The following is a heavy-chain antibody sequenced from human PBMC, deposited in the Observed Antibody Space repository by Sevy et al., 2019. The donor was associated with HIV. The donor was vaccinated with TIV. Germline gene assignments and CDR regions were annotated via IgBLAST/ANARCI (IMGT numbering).Heavy chain of an antibody. D-gene: IGHD3-16*01. CDR3: ARDLEFYDYGAYGPSFMPDY. Sequence: GGSLRLSCAASGFTFSDYWMSWVRQAPEKGLEWVAVIWFDGSNTYYADSVKGRFTISRDIAENTLHLQMNSLRAEDTAVYYCARDLEFYDYGAYGPSFMPDYWGQGTLVTVSS. CDR1: GFTFSDYW. CDR2: IWFDGSNT. V-gene: IGHV3-33*08. J-gene: IGHJ4*02.